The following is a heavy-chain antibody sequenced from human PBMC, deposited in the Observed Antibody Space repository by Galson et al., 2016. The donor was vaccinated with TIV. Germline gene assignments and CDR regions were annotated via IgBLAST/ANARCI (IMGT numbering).Heavy chain of an antibody. J-gene: IGHJ4*02. D-gene: IGHD3-10*01. CDR2: IIPIIGII. V-gene: IGHV1-69*04. Sequence: SVKVSCKASGGTFIRYAITWVRQAPGQGPEWMGRIIPIIGIINYAQKFQGRLTITADESTSTAYMELSSLRSEDTAVYYCARGFSKLRYYGSGSYLYFDYWGQGTLVTVSS. CDR1: GGTFIRYA. CDR3: ARGFSKLRYYGSGSYLYFDY.